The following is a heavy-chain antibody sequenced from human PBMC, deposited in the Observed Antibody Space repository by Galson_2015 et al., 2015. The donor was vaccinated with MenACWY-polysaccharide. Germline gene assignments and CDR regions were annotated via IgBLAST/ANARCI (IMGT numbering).Heavy chain of an antibody. J-gene: IGHJ6*03. CDR1: GFTFDDYA. D-gene: IGHD4-11*01. CDR3: AKEGMTTVTTRYYYYYMDV. CDR2: ISWNSGSI. V-gene: IGHV3-9*01. Sequence: SLRLSCAASGFTFDDYAMHWVRQAPGKGLEWVSGISWNSGSIGYADSVKGRFTISRDNAKNSLYLQMNSLRAEDTALYYCAKEGMTTVTTRYYYYYMDVWGKGTTVTVSS.